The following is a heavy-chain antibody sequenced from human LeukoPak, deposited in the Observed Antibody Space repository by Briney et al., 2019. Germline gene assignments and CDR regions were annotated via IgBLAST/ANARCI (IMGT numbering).Heavy chain of an antibody. Sequence: GESLKISCKGSGYSFTSYWIGWVRQMPGKGLEWMGIIYPGDSDTRYSPSFQGQVTISADKSISTAYLQWSSLKASDTAMYYCARAPGRITIFGVEENAFDIWGQGTMVTASS. CDR1: GYSFTSYW. CDR3: ARAPGRITIFGVEENAFDI. V-gene: IGHV5-51*01. J-gene: IGHJ3*02. CDR2: IYPGDSDT. D-gene: IGHD3-3*01.